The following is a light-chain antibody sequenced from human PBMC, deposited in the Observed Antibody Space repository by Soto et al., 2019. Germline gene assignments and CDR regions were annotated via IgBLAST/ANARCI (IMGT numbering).Light chain of an antibody. Sequence: VCRSPGQPSPITKNGTRSDVGGYNYVSWYQQHPGKAPKLMIYDVSNRPSGVSNRFSGSKSGNTASLTISGLQAEDEADYYCSSYTSSSDLDVFGTGTKVTVL. V-gene: IGLV2-14*04. J-gene: IGLJ1*01. CDR1: RSDVGGYNY. CDR2: DVS. CDR3: SSYTSSSDLDV.